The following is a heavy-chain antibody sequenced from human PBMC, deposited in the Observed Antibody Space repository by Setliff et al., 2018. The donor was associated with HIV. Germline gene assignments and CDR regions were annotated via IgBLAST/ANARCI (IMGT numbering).Heavy chain of an antibody. J-gene: IGHJ3*02. CDR3: ARSLVHSGYYYGRHAFDI. D-gene: IGHD3-22*01. V-gene: IGHV4-59*08. Sequence: TSETLSLTCSVSGASIRGHYWSWIRQSPGKGLEWIGNIYYSGNTNYNPSFKSRVTISVDTSKNQFSLRVNSVTAADTAVYYCARSLVHSGYYYGRHAFDIWGQGTKVTVSS. CDR1: GASIRGHY. CDR2: IYYSGNT.